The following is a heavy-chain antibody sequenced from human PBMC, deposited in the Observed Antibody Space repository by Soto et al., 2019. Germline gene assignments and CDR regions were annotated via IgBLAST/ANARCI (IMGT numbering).Heavy chain of an antibody. D-gene: IGHD1-1*01. CDR3: ARVERGTATTVVDALDI. J-gene: IGHJ3*02. V-gene: IGHV4-34*01. CDR2: MSHSGGT. CDR1: GGFVSSGSYY. Sequence: QVQLQQWGAGLLKPSETLSLTGAVYGGFVSSGSYYWSWIRQPPGKGLEWNGEMSHSGGTHFNPSLKSRGPIAVDTSKNQFSLKMSSVTAAVTALYYCARVERGTATTVVDALDIWGPGTMVTVSS.